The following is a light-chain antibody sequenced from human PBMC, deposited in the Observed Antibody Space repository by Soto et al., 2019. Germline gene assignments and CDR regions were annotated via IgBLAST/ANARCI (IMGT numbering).Light chain of an antibody. J-gene: IGKJ3*01. Sequence: AIQMTQSPSPLSASVGDRVTITCRASQGIRNDLDWFQQKPGKAPKLLIYAASNLQSGVPARFSGSGSGTDFTLTISSLQPEDFATYYCLQKYFYPFTFGPGAKVDI. CDR2: AAS. V-gene: IGKV1-6*01. CDR3: LQKYFYPFT. CDR1: QGIRND.